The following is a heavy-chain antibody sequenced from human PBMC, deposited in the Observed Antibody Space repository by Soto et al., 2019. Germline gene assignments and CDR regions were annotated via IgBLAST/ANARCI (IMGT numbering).Heavy chain of an antibody. J-gene: IGHJ6*02. D-gene: IGHD4-4*01. CDR2: MNPNSGNT. Sequence: QVQLVQSGAEVKKPGASVKVSCKASGYTFTSYDINWVRQATGQGLEWMGWMNPNSGNTGYAQKVQGRVTMTRNTHISTAYMEQSSLRSEDTAVYYCARGYSTGPFHYYYYGMDVWGQATTVTVSS. CDR1: GYTFTSYD. CDR3: ARGYSTGPFHYYYYGMDV. V-gene: IGHV1-8*01.